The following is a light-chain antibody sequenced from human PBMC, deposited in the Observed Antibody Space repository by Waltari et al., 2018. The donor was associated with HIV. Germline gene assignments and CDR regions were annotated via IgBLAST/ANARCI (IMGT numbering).Light chain of an antibody. J-gene: IGKJ1*01. CDR3: QQSSSSPRT. Sequence: DIHMTQSPSSLSASVGDSVTITCRASRNIYDYLNWYQQKPGGAPKLLINAASNLQSGVPARFTGSGSGTNFSLTISSLQVADYATYYCQQSSSSPRTFGQGTKVEVK. V-gene: IGKV1-39*01. CDR2: AAS. CDR1: RNIYDY.